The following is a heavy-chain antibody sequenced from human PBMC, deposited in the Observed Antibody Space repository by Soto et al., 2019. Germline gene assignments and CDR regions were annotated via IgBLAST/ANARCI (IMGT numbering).Heavy chain of an antibody. CDR3: ARHRGSSGWYRAGYDAFDI. V-gene: IGHV4-39*01. Sequence: SETLSLTCSVSGGSISSSSYYLGWIRQPPGKGLEWIGSIYYSGSTYYNPSLKSRVTISVDTSKNQFSLKLSSVTAADTAVYYCARHRGSSGWYRAGYDAFDIWGQGTMVTVSS. D-gene: IGHD6-19*01. CDR1: GGSISSSSYY. J-gene: IGHJ3*02. CDR2: IYYSGST.